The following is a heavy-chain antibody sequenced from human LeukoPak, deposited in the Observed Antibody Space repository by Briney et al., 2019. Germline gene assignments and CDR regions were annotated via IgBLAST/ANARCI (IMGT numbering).Heavy chain of an antibody. J-gene: IGHJ4*02. Sequence: GSLRLSCTASKFTFSSYGMHWVRQAPGKGLEWVAFIRYDGSTENYADSVTGRFTVSRDNSNNILYLQMNSLRAEDTAIYYCAKDRGSSGYYDIWHFDYWGQGTLVTVSP. CDR1: KFTFSSYG. CDR3: AKDRGSSGYYDIWHFDY. CDR2: IRYDGSTE. V-gene: IGHV3-30*02. D-gene: IGHD3-22*01.